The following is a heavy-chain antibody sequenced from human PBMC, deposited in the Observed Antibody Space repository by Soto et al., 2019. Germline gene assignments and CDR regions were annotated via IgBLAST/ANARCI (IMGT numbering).Heavy chain of an antibody. V-gene: IGHV4-39*01. CDR1: GGSISSSSNY. J-gene: IGHJ6*03. Sequence: SETLSLTCIVSGGSISSSSNYWDWLLQSPGQGLEWIVTINYRGATNYNPTRRVRVTISLDTSQNQLFLNPMSVTDADTYIYYSGSISYNPSLRRRVIMSVDTYKRQFSLQLKSVTAADTAIYYCARTVLGPDILADQFVDYYYYMDVWGQGTTVTVSS. CDR3: GSISYNPSLRRRVIMSVDTYKRQFSLQLKSVTAADTAIYYCARTVLGPDILADQFVDYYYYMDV. D-gene: IGHD6-13*01. CDR2: INYRGAT.